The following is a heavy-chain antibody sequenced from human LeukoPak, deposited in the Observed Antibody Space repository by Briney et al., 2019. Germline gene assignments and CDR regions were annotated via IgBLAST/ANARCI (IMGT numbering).Heavy chain of an antibody. Sequence: GASVKVSCKASGGTFSSYAISWVRQAPGQGLEWMGWINPNSGGTNYAQKFQGGVTMTRDTSISTAYMELSRLRSDDTAVYYCAREDMVRGVITHFDYWGQGTLVTVSS. D-gene: IGHD3-10*01. J-gene: IGHJ4*02. CDR3: AREDMVRGVITHFDY. CDR2: INPNSGGT. V-gene: IGHV1-2*02. CDR1: GGTFSSYA.